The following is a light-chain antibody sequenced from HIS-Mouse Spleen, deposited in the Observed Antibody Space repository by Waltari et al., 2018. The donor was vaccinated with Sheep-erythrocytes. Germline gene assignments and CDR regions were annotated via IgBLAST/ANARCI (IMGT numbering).Light chain of an antibody. CDR1: SSDVGGYNY. CDR3: CSYAGSYNHV. V-gene: IGLV2-11*01. CDR2: DVS. Sequence: QSALTQPRSVSGSPGQSVTISCTGTSSDVGGYNYVSWYQQHPGKAPKLLIYDVSQRPSVVPDRFSCSKSGNTASLTSSGLQAEDEADYYCCSYAGSYNHVFATGTKVTVL. J-gene: IGLJ1*01.